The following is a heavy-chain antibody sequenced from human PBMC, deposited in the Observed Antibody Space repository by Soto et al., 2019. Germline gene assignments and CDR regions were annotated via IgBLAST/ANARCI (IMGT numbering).Heavy chain of an antibody. Sequence: QVQLVQSGTEVKKPGSSVKVSCKASGGTFRNYPINWVRQAPGQGLEWIGSIFPLTDIPDYAQNFQTRLTISADKSTRTAYMELSSLTSDDTAMYFCARGPLVVLNYFESWGPGTLVTVSS. CDR3: ARGPLVVLNYFES. CDR2: IFPLTDIP. CDR1: GGTFRNYP. J-gene: IGHJ4*02. V-gene: IGHV1-69*02.